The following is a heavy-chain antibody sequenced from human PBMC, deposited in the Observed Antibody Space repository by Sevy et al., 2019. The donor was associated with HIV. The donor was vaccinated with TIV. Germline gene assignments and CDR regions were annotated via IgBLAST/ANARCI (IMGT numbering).Heavy chain of an antibody. CDR2: ISSSSSYI. V-gene: IGHV3-21*01. CDR1: GFTFSSYS. Sequence: GGSLGLSCAASGFTFSSYSMNWVRQAPGKGLEWVSSISSSSSYIYYADSVKGRFTISRDNAKNSLYLQMNSLRAEDTAVYYCARVLEPLGAFDIWGQGTMVTVSS. CDR3: ARVLEPLGAFDI. J-gene: IGHJ3*02.